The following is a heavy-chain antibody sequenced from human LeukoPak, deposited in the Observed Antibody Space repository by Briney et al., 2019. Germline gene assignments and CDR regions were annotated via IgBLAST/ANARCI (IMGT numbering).Heavy chain of an antibody. Sequence: ASVKVSCKASGGTFISYAISWVRQAPGQGLEWMGRIIPILGIANYAQKFQGRVTITAGKSTSTAYMELSSLRSEDTAVYYCARVRYDILTGYPLNGMDVWGQGTTVTVSS. CDR1: GGTFISYA. V-gene: IGHV1-69*04. D-gene: IGHD3-9*01. CDR2: IIPILGIA. CDR3: ARVRYDILTGYPLNGMDV. J-gene: IGHJ6*02.